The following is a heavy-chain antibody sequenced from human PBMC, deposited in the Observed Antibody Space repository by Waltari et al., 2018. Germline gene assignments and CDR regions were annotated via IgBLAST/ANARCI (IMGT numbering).Heavy chain of an antibody. J-gene: IGHJ5*02. CDR1: GGSFSGYY. CDR3: ARRRRPTYYDFWSGEGRFDP. CDR2: INHSGNT. V-gene: IGHV4-34*01. D-gene: IGHD3-3*01. Sequence: QVQLQQWGAGLLKPSETLSLTCAVYGGSFSGYYWRWIRQPPGTGLEWIGEINHSGNTNYNPSLKRRVPISVDTSKNQFSLKLSSVTAADTAVYYCARRRRPTYYDFWSGEGRFDPWGQGTLVTVSS.